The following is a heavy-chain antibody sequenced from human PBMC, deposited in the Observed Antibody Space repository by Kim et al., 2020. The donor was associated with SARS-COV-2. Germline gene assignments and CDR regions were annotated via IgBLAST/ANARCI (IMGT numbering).Heavy chain of an antibody. D-gene: IGHD5-18*01. CDR1: GGSVSSGSYY. J-gene: IGHJ6*01. CDR2: IHYSGST. Sequence: SETLSLTCTVSGGSVSSGSYYWSWIRPPPGKGLEWMGYIHYSGSTNYNPSLKSRATISVNTSNNQFSLMLTSVTAADTAVYYCARVATAENSYYYYGMDV. V-gene: IGHV4-61*01. CDR3: ARVATAENSYYYYGMDV.